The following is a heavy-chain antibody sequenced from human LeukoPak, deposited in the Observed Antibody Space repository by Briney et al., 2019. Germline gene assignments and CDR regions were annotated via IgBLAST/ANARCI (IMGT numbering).Heavy chain of an antibody. V-gene: IGHV4-38-2*02. Sequence: SETLSLTCTVSGGSISSYYWGWIRQPPGKGLKWIGSIYHSGSTYYNPSLKSRVTISEDTSKNQFSLKLSSVTAADTAVYYCARDPLCDFWSGYLCPLDYWGQGTLVTVSS. D-gene: IGHD3-3*01. CDR2: IYHSGST. CDR1: GGSISSYY. J-gene: IGHJ4*02. CDR3: ARDPLCDFWSGYLCPLDY.